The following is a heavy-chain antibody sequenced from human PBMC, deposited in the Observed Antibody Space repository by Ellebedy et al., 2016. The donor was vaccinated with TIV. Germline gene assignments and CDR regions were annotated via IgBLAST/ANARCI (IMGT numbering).Heavy chain of an antibody. Sequence: SVKVSCKASGGTFSSYGISWVRQAPGQGPEWMGGIIPIFGTTNYAQKFQGRVTVTADESTGTAYLELTSLRSEDTAVYYCAREPHYGDYYYGMDVWGQGTTVTVSS. D-gene: IGHD4-17*01. CDR1: GGTFSSYG. V-gene: IGHV1-69*13. CDR2: IIPIFGTT. J-gene: IGHJ6*02. CDR3: AREPHYGDYYYGMDV.